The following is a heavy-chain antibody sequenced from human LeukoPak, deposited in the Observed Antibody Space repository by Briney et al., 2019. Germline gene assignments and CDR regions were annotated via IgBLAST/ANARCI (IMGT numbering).Heavy chain of an antibody. CDR3: ARHNAPRPDYYDSSGYYIGAFDI. Sequence: SETLSLTCTVSGGSISSYYWSWIRQPAGKGLEWIGRIYTGGSTNYNPSLKSRVTISVGTSKNQFSLKLSSVTAADTAVYYCARHNAPRPDYYDSSGYYIGAFDIWGQGTMVTVSS. D-gene: IGHD3-22*01. CDR1: GGSISSYY. V-gene: IGHV4-4*07. J-gene: IGHJ3*02. CDR2: IYTGGST.